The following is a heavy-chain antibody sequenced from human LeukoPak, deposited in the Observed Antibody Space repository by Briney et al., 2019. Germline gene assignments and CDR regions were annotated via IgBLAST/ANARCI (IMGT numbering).Heavy chain of an antibody. D-gene: IGHD5-18*01. J-gene: IGHJ5*02. CDR2: IIPIFGTA. CDR3: ARCPYSYGLFEWFDP. CDR1: EGTLSSYA. V-gene: IGHV1-69*01. Sequence: SVKVSCKASEGTLSSYAITWCQRAPGQGLDGMGGIIPIFGTANYAQKFQGRVTITADESTSTAYMELSSLRSEDTAVYYCARCPYSYGLFEWFDPWGQGTLVTVSS.